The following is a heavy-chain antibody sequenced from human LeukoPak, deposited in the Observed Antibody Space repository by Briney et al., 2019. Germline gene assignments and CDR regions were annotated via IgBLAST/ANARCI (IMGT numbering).Heavy chain of an antibody. CDR1: GGSISSYY. V-gene: IGHV4-59*01. Sequence: SETLSLTCTVSGGSISSYYWSWIRQPPGKGLEWIGYIYYSGSTNYNPSLKSRVTISVDTSKNQFSLKLSSVAAADTAVYYCASSVSGGELDYWGQGTLVTVSS. D-gene: IGHD3-16*01. CDR2: IYYSGST. J-gene: IGHJ4*02. CDR3: ASSVSGGELDY.